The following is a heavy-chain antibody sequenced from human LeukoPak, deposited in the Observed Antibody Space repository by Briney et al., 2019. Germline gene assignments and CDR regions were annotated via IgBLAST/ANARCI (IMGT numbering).Heavy chain of an antibody. CDR3: ARAYGSGTYALPH. V-gene: IGHV1-2*02. CDR2: INPNTDGT. J-gene: IGHJ4*02. CDR1: GYTFTGYY. D-gene: IGHD3-10*01. Sequence: GASVKVSCKASGYTFTGYYIHWVRQAPGQGLEWMGCINPNTDGTKYAQNFQGRVTLSRDTSISTAYMEMSRLRSDDTAVYFCARAYGSGTYALPHWGQGTLVTVSS.